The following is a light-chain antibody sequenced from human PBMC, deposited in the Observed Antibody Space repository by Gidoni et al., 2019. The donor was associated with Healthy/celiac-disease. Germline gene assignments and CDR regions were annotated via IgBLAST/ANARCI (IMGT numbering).Light chain of an antibody. CDR3: QQSYSTPPYT. Sequence: DIQMTQSPSSLSASVGSRVTITCRASQSISSYLNWYQQKPGKAPKLLIYAASSLQSGVPSRFSGSGSGTDFTLTISSLQPEDFATYYCQQSYSTPPYTFGQXTKLEIK. J-gene: IGKJ2*01. CDR2: AAS. CDR1: QSISSY. V-gene: IGKV1-39*01.